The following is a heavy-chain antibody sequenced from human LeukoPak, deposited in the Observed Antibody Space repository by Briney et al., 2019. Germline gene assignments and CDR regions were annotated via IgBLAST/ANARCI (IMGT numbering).Heavy chain of an antibody. V-gene: IGHV1-2*02. Sequence: ASVTVSCKPSVYTFTGYYMHWVRQAPAQGLEWMGWINPNSGGTNYAQKFQGRVTMTRDTSISTAYMELSRLRSDDTAVYYCARAYSSSWYGGGFDYWGQGTLVTVSS. D-gene: IGHD6-13*01. J-gene: IGHJ4*02. CDR1: VYTFTGYY. CDR2: INPNSGGT. CDR3: ARAYSSSWYGGGFDY.